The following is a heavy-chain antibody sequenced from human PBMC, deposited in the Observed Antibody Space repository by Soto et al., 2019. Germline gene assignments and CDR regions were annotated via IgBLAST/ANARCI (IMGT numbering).Heavy chain of an antibody. D-gene: IGHD6-19*01. Sequence: LSLTCAVSGYSISSGYYWGWIRQPPGKGLEWIGSIYHSGSTYYNPSLKSRVTISVDTSKNQFSLKLSSVTAADTAVYYCAGSIAVAGSGYWGQGTLVTVSS. CDR2: IYHSGST. J-gene: IGHJ4*02. CDR1: GYSISSGYY. CDR3: AGSIAVAGSGY. V-gene: IGHV4-38-2*01.